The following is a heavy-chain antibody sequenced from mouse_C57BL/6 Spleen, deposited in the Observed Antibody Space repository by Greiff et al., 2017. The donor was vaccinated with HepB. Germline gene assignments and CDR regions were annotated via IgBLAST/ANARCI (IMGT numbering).Heavy chain of an antibody. CDR1: GYAFSSSW. Sequence: VQRVESGPELVKPGASVKISCKASGYAFSSSWMNWVKQRPGKGLEWIGRIYPGDGDTNYNGKFKGKATLTADKSSSTAYMQLSSLTSEDSAVYFCAKYSNPLVWGTGTTVTVSS. J-gene: IGHJ1*03. CDR2: IYPGDGDT. CDR3: AKYSNPLV. V-gene: IGHV1-82*01. D-gene: IGHD2-5*01.